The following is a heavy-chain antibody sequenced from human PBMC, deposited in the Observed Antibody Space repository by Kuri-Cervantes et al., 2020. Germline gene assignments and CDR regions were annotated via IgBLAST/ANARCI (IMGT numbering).Heavy chain of an antibody. CDR3: AIGTTAGSGEHWFDP. CDR2: MNPNSGNT. CDR1: GYTFTSYG. V-gene: IGHV1-8*02. D-gene: IGHD4-11*01. J-gene: IGHJ5*02. Sequence: ASVKVSCKASGYTFTSYGISWVRQAPGQGLEWMGWMNPNSGNTGYAQKFQGRVTMTRNTSISTAYMELSSLRSEDTAVYYCAIGTTAGSGEHWFDPWGQGTLVTVSS.